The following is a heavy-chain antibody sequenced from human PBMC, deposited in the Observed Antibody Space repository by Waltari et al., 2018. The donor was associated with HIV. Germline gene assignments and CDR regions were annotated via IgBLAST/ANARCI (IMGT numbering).Heavy chain of an antibody. J-gene: IGHJ5*02. CDR2: KKKDGSEK. Sequence: EVQLVESGGGLVQPGGSLRLSCAASGFTFSSYWMSWVRQAPGKGLEWVANKKKDGSEKYYVDSVKGRFTISRDNAKNALYLQMNSLRAEDTAVYYCAGGGVLLWFGDLNWFDPWGQGTLVTVSS. CDR1: GFTFSSYW. CDR3: AGGGVLLWFGDLNWFDP. V-gene: IGHV3-7*01. D-gene: IGHD3-10*01.